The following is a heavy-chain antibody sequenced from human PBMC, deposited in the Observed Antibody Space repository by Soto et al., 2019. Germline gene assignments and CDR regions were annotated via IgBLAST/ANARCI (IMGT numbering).Heavy chain of an antibody. Sequence: QVQLVQSGAEVKKPGASVKVSCKASGYTFTSYGISWVRQAPGQGLEWMGWISANNGNTKYAQNFQGRVTMTTDTATSTAYMELRSLRSDDTAVYYCARAYSPGLFDPWGQGTLVTVSS. CDR2: ISANNGNT. J-gene: IGHJ5*02. CDR1: GYTFTSYG. D-gene: IGHD2-15*01. CDR3: ARAYSPGLFDP. V-gene: IGHV1-18*01.